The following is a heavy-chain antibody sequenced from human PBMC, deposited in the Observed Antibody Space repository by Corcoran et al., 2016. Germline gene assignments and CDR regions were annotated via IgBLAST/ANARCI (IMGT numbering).Heavy chain of an antibody. V-gene: IGHV3-30*18. D-gene: IGHD3-10*01. CDR1: GFTFSSYG. CDR3: AKERWGYYGSGSQFDY. CDR2: ISYDGSNK. Sequence: QVQLVESGGGVVQPGRSLRLSCAASGFTFSSYGMHWVRQAPGKGLEWVAVISYDGSNKYYADSVKGRFTISRDNSKNTLYLQMNSLRAEDTAVYYCAKERWGYYGSGSQFDYWGQGTLVTVSS. J-gene: IGHJ4*02.